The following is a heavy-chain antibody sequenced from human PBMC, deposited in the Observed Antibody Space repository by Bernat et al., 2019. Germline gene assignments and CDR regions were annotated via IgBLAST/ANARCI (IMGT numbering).Heavy chain of an antibody. CDR2: ISGSGGST. CDR1: GFTFSSYA. J-gene: IGHJ6*02. Sequence: EVQLLESGGDLVQPGGSLRLSCAASGFTFSSYAMSWVRQAPGKGLEWVSAISGSGGSTYYADSVKGRFTISRDNSKNTLYLQMNSLRAEDTAVYYCAKDPLYGSGSPHYYYYGMDVWGQGTTVTVS. CDR3: AKDPLYGSGSPHYYYYGMDV. D-gene: IGHD3-10*01. V-gene: IGHV3-23*01.